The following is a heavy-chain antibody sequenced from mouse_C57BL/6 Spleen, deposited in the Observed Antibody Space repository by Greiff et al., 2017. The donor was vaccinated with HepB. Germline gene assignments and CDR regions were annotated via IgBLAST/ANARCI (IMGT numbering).Heavy chain of an antibody. D-gene: IGHD2-5*01. CDR2: INPGSGGT. V-gene: IGHV1-54*01. J-gene: IGHJ4*01. CDR3: ERRGYSNYPYAMDY. CDR1: GYAFTNYL. Sequence: VQLQQSGAELVRPGTSVKVSCKASGYAFTNYLIEWVKQRPGQGLEWIGVINPGSGGTNYTEKFKGKATLTADKSSSTAYMQLSSLTSEDSAVYFCERRGYSNYPYAMDYWGQGTSVTVSS.